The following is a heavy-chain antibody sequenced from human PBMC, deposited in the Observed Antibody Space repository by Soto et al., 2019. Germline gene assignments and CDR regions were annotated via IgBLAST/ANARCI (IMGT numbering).Heavy chain of an antibody. CDR1: GGTFSNYA. Sequence: QVQLVQSGAEVKKPGSSVKVSCKASGGTFSNYALISWVRQAPRQGLEWMGGIIPIDATVNYAQKFQGRITITAHESTTTAYMDLGSLRSEDTAVYYCARDLLGFGYTYGDVWGQGSTVTVSS. CDR3: ARDLLGFGYTYGDV. V-gene: IGHV1-69*12. J-gene: IGHJ6*01. D-gene: IGHD3-10*01. CDR2: IIPIDATV.